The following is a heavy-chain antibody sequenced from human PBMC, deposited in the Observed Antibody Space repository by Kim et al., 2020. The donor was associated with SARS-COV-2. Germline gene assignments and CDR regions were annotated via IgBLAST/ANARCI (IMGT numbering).Heavy chain of an antibody. CDR2: ISYDGSNK. Sequence: GGSLRLSCAASGFTFSSYGMHWVRQAPGKGLEWVAVISYDGSNKYYADSVKGRFTISRDNSKNTLYLQMNSLRAEDTAVYYCAKVQTGDHEDYWGQGTLVTVSS. CDR1: GFTFSSYG. CDR3: AKVQTGDHEDY. D-gene: IGHD7-27*01. V-gene: IGHV3-30*18. J-gene: IGHJ4*02.